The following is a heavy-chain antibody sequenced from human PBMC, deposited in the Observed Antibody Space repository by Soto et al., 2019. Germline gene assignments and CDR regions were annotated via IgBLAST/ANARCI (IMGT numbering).Heavy chain of an antibody. CDR2: IYWYDDK. V-gene: IGHV2-5*01. Sequence: QITLKESGPTLVKPTQTLTLTCTFSGFSLSTSGVGVGWIRQPPGKALEWLALIYWYDDKRYRPSLKSRLTITKDPSKNEVVLTMTNMDPVDTATYCCAHLNRASSQHWGQGTLVTVSS. J-gene: IGHJ1*01. CDR3: AHLNRASSQH. CDR1: GFSLSTSGVG.